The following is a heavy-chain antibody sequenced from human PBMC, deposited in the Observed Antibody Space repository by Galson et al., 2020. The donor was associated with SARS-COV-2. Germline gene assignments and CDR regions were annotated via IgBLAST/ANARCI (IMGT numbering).Heavy chain of an antibody. J-gene: IGHJ1*01. D-gene: IGHD6-13*01. Sequence: GGSLRLSCSASGFTFSIYAMHWVRQAPGKGLEYVSGINSNGGNTYYADSVKGRFTISRDNSKDTLYLQMSSLRGEDTAVYYCVMSAQQLVRMSFQHWGQGTLVTVSS. CDR1: GFTFSIYA. CDR3: VMSAQQLVRMSFQH. CDR2: INSNGGNT. V-gene: IGHV3-64D*06.